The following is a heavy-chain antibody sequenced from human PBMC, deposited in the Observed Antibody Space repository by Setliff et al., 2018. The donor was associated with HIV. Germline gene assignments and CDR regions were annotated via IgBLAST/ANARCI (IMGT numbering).Heavy chain of an antibody. Sequence: GGSLRLSCKVSGLIFSNAYMNWVRQAPGKGLEWVAVTSFDEGIKYYRDSVKGRFTISRDNSKNTVYLQMNSLKTEDTAIYYCARDQLAMVRRNGMDVWGQGTTVTVSS. D-gene: IGHD3-10*01. J-gene: IGHJ6*02. V-gene: IGHV3-30*03. CDR1: GLIFSNAY. CDR2: TSFDEGIK. CDR3: ARDQLAMVRRNGMDV.